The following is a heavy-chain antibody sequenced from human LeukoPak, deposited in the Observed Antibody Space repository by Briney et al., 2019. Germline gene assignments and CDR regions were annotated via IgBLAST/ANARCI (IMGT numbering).Heavy chain of an antibody. CDR3: ARDVSGSLDY. CDR1: GFTFSTYW. J-gene: IGHJ4*02. Sequence: PGGSLRLSCAASGFTFSTYWMAWVRRAPGKGLEWVANIKQDGSAKNYVDSVKSRFTISRDDAKNSVYLQMNSLKTEDTAVYYCARDVSGSLDYWGKGTLVTVSA. D-gene: IGHD1-26*01. V-gene: IGHV3-7*01. CDR2: IKQDGSAK.